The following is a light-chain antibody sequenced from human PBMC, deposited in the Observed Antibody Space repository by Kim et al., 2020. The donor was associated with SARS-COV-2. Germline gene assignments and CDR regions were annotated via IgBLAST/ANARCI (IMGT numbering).Light chain of an antibody. V-gene: IGKV3-11*01. J-gene: IGKJ4*01. CDR2: DAS. CDR3: QQRSQWPLT. Sequence: LCPGERAPLSCSASQSINICFAWYQQKPGQAPRLLIYDASNRATGIPARFSGSGSGTDFTLTISSLEPEDFAVYYCQQRSQWPLTFGGGTKVDIK. CDR1: QSINIC.